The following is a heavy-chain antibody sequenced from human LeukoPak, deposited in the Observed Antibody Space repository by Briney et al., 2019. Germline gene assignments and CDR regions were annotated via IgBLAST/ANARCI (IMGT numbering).Heavy chain of an antibody. D-gene: IGHD2/OR15-2a*01. CDR2: IYTSGST. J-gene: IGHJ3*02. CDR3: ASNRSPRSKLDAFDI. CDR1: GGSISSGCYY. V-gene: IGHV4-61*02. Sequence: NPSETLSLTCTVSGGSISSGCYYWSWIRQPAGEGLEWIGRIYTSGSTNYNPSLKSRVTISVDTSKNQFSLKLSSVTAADTAVYYCASNRSPRSKLDAFDIWGQGTMVTVSS.